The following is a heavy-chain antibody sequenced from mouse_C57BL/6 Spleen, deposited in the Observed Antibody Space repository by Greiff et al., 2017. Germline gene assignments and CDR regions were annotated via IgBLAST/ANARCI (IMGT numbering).Heavy chain of an antibody. V-gene: IGHV3-6*01. D-gene: IGHD1-1*01. J-gene: IGHJ3*01. CDR3: ASLLRAY. CDR2: ISYDGSN. CDR1: GYSITSGYY. Sequence: EVQLQESGPGLVKPSQSLSLTCSVTGYSITSGYYWNWIRQFPGNKLEWMGYISYDGSNNYNPSLKNRISITRDTSKNQFFLKLNSLTTEDTATYYCASLLRAYWGQGTLVTVSA.